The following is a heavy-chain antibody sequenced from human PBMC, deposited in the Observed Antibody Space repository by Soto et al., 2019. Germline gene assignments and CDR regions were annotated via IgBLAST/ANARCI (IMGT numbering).Heavy chain of an antibody. CDR1: GFTFGNYA. CDR2: VSGNGAVT. D-gene: IGHD2-2*01. Sequence: EVQLLDSGGGLAQPGGSLRLSCAASGFTFGNYAMNWVRQAPGKGLEWVSTVSGNGAVTYYADSVKGRLTISRDNSRSTLYLQMNNLRAEDTAIYFCAKVPASLKTFDYWGQGTLVTVSS. V-gene: IGHV3-23*01. J-gene: IGHJ4*02. CDR3: AKVPASLKTFDY.